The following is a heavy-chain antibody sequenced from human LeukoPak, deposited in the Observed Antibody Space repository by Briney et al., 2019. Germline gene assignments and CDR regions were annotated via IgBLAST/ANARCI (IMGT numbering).Heavy chain of an antibody. CDR2: ISYDGSNK. Sequence: GGSLRLSCAASGFTFSSYGMHWVRQAPGKGLEWVAVISYDGSNKYYADSVKGRFTISRDNSKSTLYLQMNSLRAEDTAVYYCAKEMRSGSYSYYYGMDVWGQGTTVTVSS. J-gene: IGHJ6*02. CDR3: AKEMRSGSYSYYYGMDV. V-gene: IGHV3-30*18. CDR1: GFTFSSYG. D-gene: IGHD1-26*01.